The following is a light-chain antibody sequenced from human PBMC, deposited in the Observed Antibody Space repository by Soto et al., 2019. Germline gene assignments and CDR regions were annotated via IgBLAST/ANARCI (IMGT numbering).Light chain of an antibody. J-gene: IGKJ3*01. CDR2: GAS. CDR3: QQYNSYPIT. V-gene: IGKV3-20*01. CDR1: QSVTSNY. Sequence: PGERATLSCGASQSVTSNYLAWYQQKPGQAPRLLIFGASIRVTGIPDRFIGSGSGTDFTLTISRLEPEDFATYYCQQYNSYPITFGPGTKVDIK.